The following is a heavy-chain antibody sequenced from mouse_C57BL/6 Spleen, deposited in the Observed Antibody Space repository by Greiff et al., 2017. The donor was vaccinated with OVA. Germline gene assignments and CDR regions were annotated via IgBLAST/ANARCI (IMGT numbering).Heavy chain of an antibody. Sequence: EVHLVESGGGLVKPGGSLKLSCAASGFTFSSYAMSWVRQTPEKRLEWVATISDGGSYTYYPDNVKGRFTISRDNAKNNLYLQMSHLKSEDTAMYYCARDKRSNYVDAMDYWGQGTSVTVSS. V-gene: IGHV5-4*01. CDR3: ARDKRSNYVDAMDY. J-gene: IGHJ4*01. CDR1: GFTFSSYA. CDR2: ISDGGSYT. D-gene: IGHD2-5*01.